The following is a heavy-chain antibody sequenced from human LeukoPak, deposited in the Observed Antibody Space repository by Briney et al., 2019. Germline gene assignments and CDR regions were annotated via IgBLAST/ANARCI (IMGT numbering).Heavy chain of an antibody. V-gene: IGHV4-59*01. CDR2: IYYSGST. Sequence: SETLSLTCTISGASIDSYYWSWIRQPPGKGLEWFGYIYYSGSTNYNPSLKSRVTISVDTSKNQFSLKLSSVTAADTAVYYCARVYYSNSYDYWYFDLWGRGTLVTVSS. J-gene: IGHJ2*01. CDR3: ARVYYSNSYDYWYFDL. CDR1: GASIDSYY. D-gene: IGHD6-13*01.